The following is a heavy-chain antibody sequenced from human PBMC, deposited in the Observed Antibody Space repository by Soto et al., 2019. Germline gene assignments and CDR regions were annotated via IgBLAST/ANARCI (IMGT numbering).Heavy chain of an antibody. V-gene: IGHV1-69*02. CDR1: GGTFRNYP. D-gene: IGHD3-9*01. CDR2: IFPLTDIP. Sequence: QVQLVQSGAEVKKPGSSVKVSCKASGGTFRNYPINWVRQAPGQGLEWMGSIFPLTDIPDYAQNFQDRLTISADKSTSTAYMASSILTSDDTAIYCCARGPLVVLNYFESRGQGTLVTVSS. CDR3: ARGPLVVLNYFES. J-gene: IGHJ4*02.